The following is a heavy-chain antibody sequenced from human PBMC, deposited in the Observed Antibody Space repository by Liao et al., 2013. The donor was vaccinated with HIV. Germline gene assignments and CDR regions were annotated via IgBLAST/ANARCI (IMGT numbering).Heavy chain of an antibody. V-gene: IGHV4-39*07. CDR2: IYYTGST. D-gene: IGHD6-13*01. J-gene: IGHJ5*02. CDR1: GASISSSSYY. CDR3: ARGANTSNWFEDWFDP. Sequence: QLQLQEPGPGLVKPSETLSLTCTVSGASISSSSYYWGWIRQPPGKGLEWIGSIYYTGSTYYNPSLKSRVTISVDTSKNQFSLKLSSLTAADTAVYYCARGANTSNWFEDWFDPWGQGTLVTVSS.